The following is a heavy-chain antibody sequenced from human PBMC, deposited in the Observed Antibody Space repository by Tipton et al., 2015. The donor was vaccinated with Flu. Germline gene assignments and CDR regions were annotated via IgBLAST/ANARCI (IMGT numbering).Heavy chain of an antibody. D-gene: IGHD5-24*01. Sequence: QLVQSGAEVKKPGESLKISCKGSGYSFTSYWIGWVRQMPGKGLEWMGIIYPGDSDTRYSPSFQGQVTISADKSISTAYLQWSSLKASDPAMYYCARMGGWGNFRDGYNYGDYWGQGTPVTVSS. V-gene: IGHV5-51*01. CDR2: IYPGDSDT. CDR1: GYSFTSYW. CDR3: ARMGGWGNFRDGYNYGDY. J-gene: IGHJ4*02.